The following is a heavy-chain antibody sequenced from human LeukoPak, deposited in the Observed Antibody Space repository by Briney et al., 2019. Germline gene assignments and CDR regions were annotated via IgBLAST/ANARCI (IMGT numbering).Heavy chain of an antibody. D-gene: IGHD3-3*01. CDR1: GYSISSGYY. CDR2: IYHTGTT. Sequence: PSETLSLTCAVSGYSISSGYYWGWIRQPPGKGLEWIGSIYHTGTTYYNPSLKSRVTISLDTSKNQFSRKLSSVTAADTAVYYCARQIFGVAQRFDFWGQGTLVTVSS. J-gene: IGHJ4*02. V-gene: IGHV4-38-2*01. CDR3: ARQIFGVAQRFDF.